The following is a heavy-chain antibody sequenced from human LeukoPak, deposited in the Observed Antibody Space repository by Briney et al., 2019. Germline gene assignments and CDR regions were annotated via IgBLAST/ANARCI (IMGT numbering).Heavy chain of an antibody. CDR1: GFTFSSYG. CDR3: AKDDYGGNSGMDY. J-gene: IGHJ4*02. D-gene: IGHD4-23*01. CDR2: IWYDGNNK. V-gene: IGHV3-33*06. Sequence: PGRSLRLSCAASGFTFSSYGMHWVRQAPGKGLEWVAVIWYDGNNKYYADSVKGRFTISRDNSKNTLYLQMNRLRAEDTAVYSCAKDDYGGNSGMDYWGQGTLVTVSS.